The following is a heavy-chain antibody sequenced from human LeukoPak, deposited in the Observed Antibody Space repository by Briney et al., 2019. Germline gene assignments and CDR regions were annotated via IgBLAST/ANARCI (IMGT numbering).Heavy chain of an antibody. V-gene: IGHV4-4*07. CDR1: GVSVSSDY. CDR2: FYTGGRS. D-gene: IGHD2-21*01. Sequence: SETLSLTCSVSGVSVSSDYWRWIRQPAGQGLEWIGRFYTGGRSSYNPSVKSRVTISVDTSKNQFSLTLTSVTVADTGVYFCARDIPPLGPFDPWGQGTLVTVSS. CDR3: ARDIPPLGPFDP. J-gene: IGHJ5*02.